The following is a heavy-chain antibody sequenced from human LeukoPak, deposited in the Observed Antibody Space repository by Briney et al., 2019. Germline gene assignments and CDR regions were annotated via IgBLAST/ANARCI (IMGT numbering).Heavy chain of an antibody. CDR2: ISSSSGTI. J-gene: IGHJ6*02. V-gene: IGHV3-48*01. D-gene: IGHD3-10*01. Sequence: GGSLRLSCAASGFTFSSYSMNWVRQAPGEGLEWVSYISSSSGTIYYADSVKGRFTISRDNAKNSLYLQMNSLRAEDTAVYYCARLPNYYGSEDGMDVWGQGTTVTVSS. CDR3: ARLPNYYGSEDGMDV. CDR1: GFTFSSYS.